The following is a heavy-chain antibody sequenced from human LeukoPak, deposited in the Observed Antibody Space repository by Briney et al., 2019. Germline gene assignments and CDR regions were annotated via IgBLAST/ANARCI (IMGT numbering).Heavy chain of an antibody. CDR1: GGTFSSYA. CDR3: ARGASVVTGDFDY. J-gene: IGHJ4*02. Sequence: SVKVSCKASGGTFSSYAISWVRQAPGQGLEWMGRIIPILGIADYAQKFQGRVTITADKSTSTAYMELSSLGSEDTAVYYCARGASVVTGDFDYWGQGTLVTVSS. V-gene: IGHV1-69*04. CDR2: IIPILGIA. D-gene: IGHD3-22*01.